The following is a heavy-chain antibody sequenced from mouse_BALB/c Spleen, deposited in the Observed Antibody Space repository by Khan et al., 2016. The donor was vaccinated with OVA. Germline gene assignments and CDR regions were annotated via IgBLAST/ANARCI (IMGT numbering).Heavy chain of an antibody. J-gene: IGHJ3*01. V-gene: IGHV1-80*01. CDR2: IYTGDGDT. Sequence: QVQLKQSGAELVRPGSSVKISCKASGYAFSSYWMNWVKQRPGQGLEWIGQIYTGDGDTKYNGKFKGKVTLTADKSSTTAYMHLSSLTSEDSAVYFCARSGYDYFAYWGQGTLVTVSA. CDR3: ARSGYDYFAY. D-gene: IGHD2-2*01. CDR1: GYAFSSYW.